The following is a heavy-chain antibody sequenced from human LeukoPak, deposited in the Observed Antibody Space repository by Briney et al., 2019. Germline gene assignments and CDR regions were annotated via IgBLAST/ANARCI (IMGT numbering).Heavy chain of an antibody. CDR1: GFTFSSYE. Sequence: GGSLRLSCAASGFTFSSYEMNRVRQAPGKWLEWVSYISSSGSTIYYADSVKGRFTISRDNAKNSLYLQMNSLRAEDTAVYYCARGLHLIDYWGQGTLVTVSS. J-gene: IGHJ4*02. CDR2: ISSSGSTI. CDR3: ARGLHLIDY. D-gene: IGHD4-11*01. V-gene: IGHV3-48*03.